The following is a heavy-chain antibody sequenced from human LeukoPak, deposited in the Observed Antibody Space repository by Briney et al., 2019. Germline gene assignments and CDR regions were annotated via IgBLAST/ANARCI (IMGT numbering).Heavy chain of an antibody. CDR3: VRERAHIAVVGNYF. D-gene: IGHD6-13*01. V-gene: IGHV3-74*01. CDR2: INHDGSAT. J-gene: IGHJ4*01. Sequence: GESLRLSCAPSGFALSGYRMHGVRQAPGEGGVWVSRINHDGSATLYADPVKGRFTFSRENAKNTLHLQKNTQSGDDTGFFFCVRERAHIAVVGNYF. CDR1: GFALSGYR.